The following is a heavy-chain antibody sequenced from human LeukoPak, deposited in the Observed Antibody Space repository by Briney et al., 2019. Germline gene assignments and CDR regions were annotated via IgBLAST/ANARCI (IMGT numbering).Heavy chain of an antibody. CDR2: IRYDGSNK. D-gene: IGHD4-17*01. J-gene: IGHJ4*02. CDR3: ARVLWNGDYPRFDY. Sequence: GGSLRLSCPASEFTFSNYGMHWVRQAPGKGLEWVAFIRYDGSNKYYADSVKGRFTISRDNSKNTLYLQMNSLRAEDTAVYYCARVLWNGDYPRFDYWGQGTLVTVSS. CDR1: EFTFSNYG. V-gene: IGHV3-30*02.